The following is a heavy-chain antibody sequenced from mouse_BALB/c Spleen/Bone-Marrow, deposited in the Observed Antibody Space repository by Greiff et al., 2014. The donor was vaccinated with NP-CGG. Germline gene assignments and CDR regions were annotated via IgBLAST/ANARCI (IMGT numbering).Heavy chain of an antibody. V-gene: IGHV1S81*02. CDR2: INPSNGGT. J-gene: IGHJ3*01. D-gene: IGHD1-2*01. Sequence: QVQLQQSGAELVKPGASVKLSCKASGYTFTSYYMYRVKQRPGQGLEWIGEINPSNGGTNFNEKFKSKATLTVDKSSSTAYMQLSGLTFEDSAIYYCTRPYYGYVGYAYWGQGTQVTVSA. CDR1: GYTFTSYY. CDR3: TRPYYGYVGYAY.